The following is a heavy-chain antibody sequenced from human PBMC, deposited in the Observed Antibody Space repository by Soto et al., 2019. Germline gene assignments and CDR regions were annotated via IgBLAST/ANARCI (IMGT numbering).Heavy chain of an antibody. V-gene: IGHV4-30-4*01. J-gene: IGHJ5*02. CDR2: IYYSGST. D-gene: IGHD2-21*01. CDR3: ARGHIVVAHLQNWFDP. Sequence: QVQLQESGPGLVKPSQTLSLTCTVSGGSISSGDYYWSWIRQPPGKGLEWIGYIYYSGSTYYNPSLKSRVTISVDTSKNQFSLKLSSVTAADTAVYYCARGHIVVAHLQNWFDPWGQGTLVTVSS. CDR1: GGSISSGDYY.